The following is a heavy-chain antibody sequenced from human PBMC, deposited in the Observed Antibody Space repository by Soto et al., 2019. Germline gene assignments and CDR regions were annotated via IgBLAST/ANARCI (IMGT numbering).Heavy chain of an antibody. D-gene: IGHD6-19*01. Sequence: QLQLQESGPGLVKPSETLSLTCTVSGGSISSSSYYWGWIRQPPGKGLEWIGSIYYSGSTYYNPSPKRRVTISVDTSKNQFSLTLSSVTAADTAVYYCARLGGAVAPDYYGMDVWGQGTTVTVSS. CDR1: GGSISSSSYY. CDR3: ARLGGAVAPDYYGMDV. V-gene: IGHV4-39*01. J-gene: IGHJ6*02. CDR2: IYYSGST.